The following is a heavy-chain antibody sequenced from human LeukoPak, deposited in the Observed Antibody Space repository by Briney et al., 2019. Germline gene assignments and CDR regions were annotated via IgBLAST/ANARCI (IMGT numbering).Heavy chain of an antibody. CDR3: ARGRFLVRGVISDAFDI. D-gene: IGHD3-10*01. V-gene: IGHV1-8*01. CDR2: MNPNSGNT. Sequence: ASVKVSCKASGYTFTSYDINWVRQATGQGLEWMGWMNPNSGNTGYAQKFQGRVTMIRNTSISTAYMELSSLRSEDTAVYYCARGRFLVRGVISDAFDIWGQGTMVTVSS. J-gene: IGHJ3*02. CDR1: GYTFTSYD.